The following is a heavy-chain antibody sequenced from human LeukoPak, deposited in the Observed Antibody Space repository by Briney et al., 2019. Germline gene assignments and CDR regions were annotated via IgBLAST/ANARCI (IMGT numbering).Heavy chain of an antibody. V-gene: IGHV1-69*06. Sequence: GASVKVSCKASGYTFTGYYMHWVRQAPGQGLEWMGGIIPIFGTANYAQKFQGRVTITADKSTSTAYMELSSLRSEDTAVYYCARARLYSGSYYRRFDYWGQGTLVTVSS. D-gene: IGHD1-26*01. J-gene: IGHJ4*02. CDR2: IIPIFGTA. CDR1: GYTFTGYY. CDR3: ARARLYSGSYYRRFDY.